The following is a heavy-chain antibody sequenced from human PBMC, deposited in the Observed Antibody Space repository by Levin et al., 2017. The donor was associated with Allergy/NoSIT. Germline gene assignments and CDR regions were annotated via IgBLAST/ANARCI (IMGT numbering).Heavy chain of an antibody. CDR2: IYASADSI. V-gene: IGHV3-23*01. Sequence: GGSLRLSCAASGFTFSSYAMSWVRQAPGKGLEWVSAIYASADSIYYSDSVKGRFTISRDSSKNTLYLHMNSLRAEDPAVYYCARSSRGYGTFDYWGQGTLVTVSS. J-gene: IGHJ4*02. CDR1: GFTFSSYA. CDR3: ARSSRGYGTFDY. D-gene: IGHD5-12*01.